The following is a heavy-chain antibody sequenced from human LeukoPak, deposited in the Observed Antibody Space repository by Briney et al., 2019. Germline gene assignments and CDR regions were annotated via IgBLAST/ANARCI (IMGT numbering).Heavy chain of an antibody. CDR3: ARLPYSSGWYGPEYNWFDP. Sequence: SETLSLTCAVYGGSFNDYYWSWIRQPPGKGLEWIGEINHSGSTNYNPSLKSRVTISVDTSKNQFPLKLSSVTAADTAVYYCARLPYSSGWYGPEYNWFDPWGQGTLVTVSS. CDR2: INHSGST. V-gene: IGHV4-34*01. J-gene: IGHJ5*02. D-gene: IGHD6-19*01. CDR1: GGSFNDYY.